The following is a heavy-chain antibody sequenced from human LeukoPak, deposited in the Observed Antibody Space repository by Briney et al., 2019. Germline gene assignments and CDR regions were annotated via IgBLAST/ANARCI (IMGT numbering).Heavy chain of an antibody. CDR2: IYGGGDT. CDR3: ARVEAEGGVQLERRDY. V-gene: IGHV3-53*05. CDR1: GITVPDNY. J-gene: IGHJ4*02. D-gene: IGHD1-1*01. Sequence: GGSLRLSCAASGITVPDNYMNWVRQSSGKGLEWVSVIYGGGDTNYADSVKGRFIISRDTSKNTLYLQMNSLRAEDTAVYYCARVEAEGGVQLERRDYWGQGTLVTVSS.